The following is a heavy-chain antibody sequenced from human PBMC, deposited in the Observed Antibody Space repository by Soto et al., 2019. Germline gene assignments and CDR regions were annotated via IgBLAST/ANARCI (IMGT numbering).Heavy chain of an antibody. CDR2: IYHTGRS. V-gene: IGHV4-30-2*01. CDR3: AREMTTFGVVPGGGMDV. CDR1: GGSITTSGYC. D-gene: IGHD3-3*01. J-gene: IGHJ6*02. Sequence: QLQLRESGSRLVQPSQTLSLTCTASGGSITTSGYCWTWIRQPPGGGLEWIGSIYHTGRSYLTPSLKSRVIMSLDKSKNQFSLNLTSVTASDTALYFFAREMTTFGVVPGGGMDVCGQGTTVTVPS.